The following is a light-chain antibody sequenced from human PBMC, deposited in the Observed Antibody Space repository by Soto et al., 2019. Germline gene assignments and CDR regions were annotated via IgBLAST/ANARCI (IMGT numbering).Light chain of an antibody. J-gene: IGKJ1*01. CDR3: ELFSA. V-gene: IGKV3-20*01. CDR2: GTS. Sequence: EIVLTQSPGTLSLSPGERATLSCRASQRVSSNYLAWYQQKPGQAPWLLIYGTSSRATGIPDRFSGSGSGTDFSLTISRLEPEDFSVYDYELFSAFGQGTKVEIK. CDR1: QRVSSNY.